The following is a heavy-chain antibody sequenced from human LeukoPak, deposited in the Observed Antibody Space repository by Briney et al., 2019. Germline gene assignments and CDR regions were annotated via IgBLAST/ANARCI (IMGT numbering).Heavy chain of an antibody. V-gene: IGHV1-69*01. CDR1: GGTFSSYA. Sequence: SVKVSCKASGGTFSSYAISWVRQAPGQGLEWMGGIIPIFGTANYAQKFQGRVTITWDESTSTAYMELSSLSSEDTAVYYCAREVRDIVVVPAAKYYYYYGMDVWGKGTTVTVSS. D-gene: IGHD2-2*01. CDR2: IIPIFGTA. J-gene: IGHJ6*04. CDR3: AREVRDIVVVPAAKYYYYYGMDV.